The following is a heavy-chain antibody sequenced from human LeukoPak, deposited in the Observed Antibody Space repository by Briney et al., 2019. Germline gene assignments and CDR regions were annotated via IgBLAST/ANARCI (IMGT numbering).Heavy chain of an antibody. CDR3: ATDLFNYYDSRGYYPPVDY. V-gene: IGHV1-8*01. Sequence: ASVKVSCKASGYTFTSYDINWVRQATGPGLEWMGGMNPNSGNTGYAQEFQGRVTMTRNTSISTAYMELSSLRSEDTAVYYCATDLFNYYDSRGYYPPVDYWGQGTLVTVSS. J-gene: IGHJ4*02. CDR2: MNPNSGNT. CDR1: GYTFTSYD. D-gene: IGHD3-22*01.